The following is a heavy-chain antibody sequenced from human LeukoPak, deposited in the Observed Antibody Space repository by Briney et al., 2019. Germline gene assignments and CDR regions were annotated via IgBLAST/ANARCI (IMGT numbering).Heavy chain of an antibody. V-gene: IGHV4-39*01. J-gene: IGHJ4*02. Sequence: SETLSLTCTVSGGSISSSSYYWGWIRQPPGKGLKWIGSIYYSGSTYYNPSLKSRVTISVDTSKNQFSLKLSSVTAADTAVYYCARHLSTSSRPYKFDYWGQGTLVTVSS. CDR1: GGSISSSSYY. CDR2: IYYSGST. D-gene: IGHD2-2*01. CDR3: ARHLSTSSRPYKFDY.